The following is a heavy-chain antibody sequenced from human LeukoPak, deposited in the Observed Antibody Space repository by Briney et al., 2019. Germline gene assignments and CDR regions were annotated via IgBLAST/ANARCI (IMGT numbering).Heavy chain of an antibody. J-gene: IGHJ6*03. CDR2: ISGSGGST. CDR1: GFTFSSYA. CDR3: AKDLNGRDYYYYMDV. D-gene: IGHD1-1*01. Sequence: GGSLRLSCAASGFTFSSYAMSWARQAPGKGLEWVSAISGSGGSTYYADSVKGRFTISRDNSKNAQYLQMNSLRAEDTAVYYCAKDLNGRDYYYYMDVWGKGTTVTVSS. V-gene: IGHV3-23*01.